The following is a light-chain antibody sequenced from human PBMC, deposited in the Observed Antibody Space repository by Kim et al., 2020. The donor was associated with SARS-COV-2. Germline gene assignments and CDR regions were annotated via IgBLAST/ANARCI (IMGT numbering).Light chain of an antibody. CDR1: QSVRSRY. V-gene: IGKV3-20*01. J-gene: IGKJ2*01. Sequence: EIVLTQSPGTLSLSPGESATLSCRASQSVRSRYLAWHQQRPGQTPRLFIYGASRRATGIPDRFSGSGSGTDFTLTISRLEPEDFAVYYCQQYGSAPDTFGQGTKLEI. CDR3: QQYGSAPDT. CDR2: GAS.